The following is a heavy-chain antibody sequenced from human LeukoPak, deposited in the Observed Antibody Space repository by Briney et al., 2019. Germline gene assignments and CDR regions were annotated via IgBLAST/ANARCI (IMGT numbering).Heavy chain of an antibody. CDR3: ARQGLGWLQFYAFDI. CDR1: GYTFTSYG. D-gene: IGHD5-24*01. J-gene: IGHJ3*02. V-gene: IGHV1-8*03. CDR2: MNPNSGNT. Sequence: ASVKVSCKASGYTFTSYGISWVRQAPGQGLEWMGWMNPNSGNTGYAQKFQGRVTITRNTSISTACMELSSLRSEDTAVYYCARQGLGWLQFYAFDIWGQGTMVTVSS.